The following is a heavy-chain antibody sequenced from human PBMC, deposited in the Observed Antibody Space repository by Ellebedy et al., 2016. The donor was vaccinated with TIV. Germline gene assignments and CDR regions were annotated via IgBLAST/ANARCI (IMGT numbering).Heavy chain of an antibody. J-gene: IGHJ4*02. CDR2: IYHTGTT. Sequence: SETLSLTCTVSGDSISSNGYYWGWIRQPPGKGLEWIGNIYHTGTTYYNPSLKSRVFISVDKSKKQLSLRLSSVTAADTAIYYCARETLTYFDFWGGYFAPLYFDSWGPGTLVTVSS. CDR1: GDSISSNGYY. V-gene: IGHV4-39*02. D-gene: IGHD3-3*01. CDR3: ARETLTYFDFWGGYFAPLYFDS.